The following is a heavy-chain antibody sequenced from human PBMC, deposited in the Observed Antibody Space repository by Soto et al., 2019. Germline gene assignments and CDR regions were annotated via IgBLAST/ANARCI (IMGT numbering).Heavy chain of an antibody. CDR3: ARRIGYSSGWGDYYYGMDV. Sequence: QVQLVQSGAEVKKPGSSVKVSCKASGGTFSSYAISWVRQAPGQGLEWMGGIIPIFGTANYAQKFQGRVTINADESTSTAYMEMSSLRSEDTAVYYWARRIGYSSGWGDYYYGMDVWGQGTTVTVSS. CDR1: GGTFSSYA. J-gene: IGHJ6*02. CDR2: IIPIFGTA. D-gene: IGHD6-19*01. V-gene: IGHV1-69*01.